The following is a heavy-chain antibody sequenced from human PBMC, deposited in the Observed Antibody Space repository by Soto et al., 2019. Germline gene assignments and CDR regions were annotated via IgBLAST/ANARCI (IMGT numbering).Heavy chain of an antibody. CDR1: GYSFSSFG. CDR3: ARTCRSGGSCYLEY. CDR2: VSVPSGDT. D-gene: IGHD2-15*01. V-gene: IGHV1-18*01. Sequence: GASVKVSCKASGYSFSSFGISWVRQAPGQGLEWVGWVSVPSGDTSSAQDLQGRVTVTTDTSTSTAYMEVGSLRSDDTAVYYCARTCRSGGSCYLEYWGEGTLVTVSS. J-gene: IGHJ4*02.